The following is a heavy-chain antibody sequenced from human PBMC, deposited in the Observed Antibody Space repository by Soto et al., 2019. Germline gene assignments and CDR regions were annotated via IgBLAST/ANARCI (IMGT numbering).Heavy chain of an antibody. CDR3: ARQDYDILTGYPREYNWFDP. Sequence: PSETLSLTCTVSGGSISSYYWSWIRQPPGKGLEWIGYIYYSGSTNYNPSLKSRVTISVDTSKNQFSLKLSSVTAADTAVYYCARQDYDILTGYPREYNWFDPWGQGTLVTVSS. J-gene: IGHJ5*02. CDR1: GGSISSYY. V-gene: IGHV4-59*08. D-gene: IGHD3-9*01. CDR2: IYYSGST.